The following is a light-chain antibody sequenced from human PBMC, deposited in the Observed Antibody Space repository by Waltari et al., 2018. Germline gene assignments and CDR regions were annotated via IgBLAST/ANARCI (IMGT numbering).Light chain of an antibody. CDR3: MQTLKVPYT. J-gene: IGKJ2*01. Sequence: CLQKPGQSPRLLFYLTSNRSSGVPARLSGSGSNTEFTLKIGSVEAEDLGLYYCMQTLKVPYTFGQGTKL. V-gene: IGKV2-28*01. CDR2: LTS.